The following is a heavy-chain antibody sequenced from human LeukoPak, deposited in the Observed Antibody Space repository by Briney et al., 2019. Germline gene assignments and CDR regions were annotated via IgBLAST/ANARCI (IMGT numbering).Heavy chain of an antibody. V-gene: IGHV4-38-2*02. Sequence: SETLSLTCTVSGYSISSGYYWGWIRQPPGKGLEWIGSIYHSGSTYYNPFLKSRVTISVDTSKNQFSLKLSSVTAADTAVYYCARALPVGYWGQGTLVTVSS. CDR3: ARALPVGY. J-gene: IGHJ4*02. CDR2: IYHSGST. CDR1: GYSISSGYY.